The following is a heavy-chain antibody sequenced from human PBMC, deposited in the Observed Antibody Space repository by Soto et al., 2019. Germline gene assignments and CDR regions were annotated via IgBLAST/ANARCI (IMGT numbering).Heavy chain of an antibody. CDR1: SGSISSGAYYY. D-gene: IGHD3-10*01. CDR3: ARVVQKDGGLLSNYYYGLDV. J-gene: IGHJ6*02. Sequence: SETLSLTCTGSSGSISSGAYYYWSWIRQPPGKGLEWIGYIHYSGSANYNPSLKSRVTISVDTSKNQFSLKLSSVTAADTAVYYCARVVQKDGGLLSNYYYGLDVWGQGTPVTVSS. V-gene: IGHV4-61*08. CDR2: IHYSGSA.